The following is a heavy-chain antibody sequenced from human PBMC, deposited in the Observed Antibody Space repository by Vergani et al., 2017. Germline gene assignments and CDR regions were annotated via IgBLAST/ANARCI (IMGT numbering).Heavy chain of an antibody. CDR2: ISFDGTNE. J-gene: IGHJ4*02. V-gene: IGHV3-30-3*01. Sequence: QVQLVESGGGVVQPGTSLRLSCVVSGFALNRHAMYWVRQAPGKGLEWVVGISFDGTNEYYPDLLKGRFTISRDIAKKTLYLQVRSLRLEDTGFYHCVVDRGLCAGGRCYTEAWDYWGQGTPVTVSS. D-gene: IGHD2-2*02. CDR3: VVDRGLCAGGRCYTEAWDY. CDR1: GFALNRHA.